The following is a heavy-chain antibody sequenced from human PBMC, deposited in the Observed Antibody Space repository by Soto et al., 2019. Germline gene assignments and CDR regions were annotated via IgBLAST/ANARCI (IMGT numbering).Heavy chain of an antibody. CDR3: ARDLSTTAKTRAFDP. CDR2: ISSSSSYI. V-gene: IGHV3-21*01. Sequence: GGSLRLSCAASGFTFSSYSMNWVRQAPGKGLEWVSSISSSSSYIYYADSVKGRFTISRDNAKNSLYLQMNSLRAEDTAVYYCARDLSTTAKTRAFDPWGQGTLVTVSS. CDR1: GFTFSSYS. J-gene: IGHJ5*02. D-gene: IGHD4-17*01.